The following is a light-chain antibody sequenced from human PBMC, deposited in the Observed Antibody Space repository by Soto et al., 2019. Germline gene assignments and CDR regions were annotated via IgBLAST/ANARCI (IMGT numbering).Light chain of an antibody. J-gene: IGKJ2*01. Sequence: DIVMTQSPLSLPVTPGEPASISCRSGQSLLHSNGYNYLDWYLQKPGQSPQLMIYLGSNRASGVPDRFSGSGSGTDFTLKTSRVEADDVGVDYCMEALQTSYTFGQGTELEIK. CDR3: MEALQTSYT. CDR2: LGS. V-gene: IGKV2-28*01. CDR1: QSLLHSNGYNY.